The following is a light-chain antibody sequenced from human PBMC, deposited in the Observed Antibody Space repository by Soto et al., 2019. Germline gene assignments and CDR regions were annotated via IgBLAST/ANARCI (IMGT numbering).Light chain of an antibody. CDR1: QRISNH. CDR3: QQYKSDWWT. CDR2: GAS. Sequence: EIVMTQSPVTLSVSPGERATLSCRASQRISNHLAWYQQKPGQAPRLLIYGASNRATGIPARFSGSGSGTEFTLTISSLQSEDFATYYCQQYKSDWWTFGQGTKVDIK. J-gene: IGKJ1*01. V-gene: IGKV3D-15*01.